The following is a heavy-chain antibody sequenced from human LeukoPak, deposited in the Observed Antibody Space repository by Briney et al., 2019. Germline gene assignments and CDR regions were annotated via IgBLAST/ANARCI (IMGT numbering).Heavy chain of an antibody. J-gene: IGHJ6*03. CDR1: GYTFTSYY. CDR3: ARDHTGGYDKPFNYYYYMDV. Sequence: ASVKVSCKASGYTFTSYYMHWVRQAPGQGLEWMGLINPSGVSTSYAQKFQGRVTMTRDTSTSTVYMELSSLRSEDTAVYYCARDHTGGYDKPFNYYYYMDVWGKGTTVTISS. D-gene: IGHD5-12*01. CDR2: INPSGVST. V-gene: IGHV1-46*01.